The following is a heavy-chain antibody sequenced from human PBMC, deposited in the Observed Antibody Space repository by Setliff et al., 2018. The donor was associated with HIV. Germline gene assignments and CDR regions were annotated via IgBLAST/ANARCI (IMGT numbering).Heavy chain of an antibody. V-gene: IGHV4-59*11. CDR3: ARATMWFGRLY. D-gene: IGHD3-10*01. CDR1: GGSITGHY. CDR2: IYNGGST. Sequence: LSLTCTVSGGSITGHYCGWIRQPPGKGLVWIGNIYNGGSTNYNPSLKSRVTISADTSKNQFSLQLRSVTAADTAVYYCARATMWFGRLYWGQGYLVTVSS. J-gene: IGHJ4*02.